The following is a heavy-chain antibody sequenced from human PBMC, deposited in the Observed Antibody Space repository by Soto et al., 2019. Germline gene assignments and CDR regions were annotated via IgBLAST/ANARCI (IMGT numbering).Heavy chain of an antibody. Sequence: PSETLSLTCAVYGGSFSGYYWSWIRQPPGKGLEWIGEINHSGSTNYNPSLKSRVTISVDTSENQFSLKLSSVTAADTAVYYCAREFKGASSSWFDRWGQGTLVTVS. J-gene: IGHJ5*02. CDR2: INHSGST. CDR1: GGSFSGYY. V-gene: IGHV4-34*01. CDR3: AREFKGASSSWFDR. D-gene: IGHD1-26*01.